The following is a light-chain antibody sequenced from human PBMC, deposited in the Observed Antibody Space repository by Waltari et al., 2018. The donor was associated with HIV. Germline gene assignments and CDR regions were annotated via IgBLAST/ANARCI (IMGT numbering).Light chain of an antibody. CDR1: SSDVGASNY. V-gene: IGLV2-14*03. J-gene: IGLJ1*01. Sequence: SALTQPASVSGSPGQSITISCTGTSSDVGASNYVSWYQQYPGKVPKLMIYDVSNRPSGVSKRFSGSKSGNTASLTISGLQAEDEADYYCSSYTSSSTHVFGTGTKVTVL. CDR2: DVS. CDR3: SSYTSSSTHV.